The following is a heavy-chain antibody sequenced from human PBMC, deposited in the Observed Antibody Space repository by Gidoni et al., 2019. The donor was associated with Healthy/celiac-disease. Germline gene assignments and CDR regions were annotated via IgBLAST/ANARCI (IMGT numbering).Heavy chain of an antibody. CDR3: ARDREGWFDP. J-gene: IGHJ5*02. CDR1: GFTFSSYW. CDR2: IKQDGSEN. Sequence: EVQMVESGGGLVQPGGSLRLSCAAAGFTFSSYWMSWVRQAPGKGLAWVANIKQDGSENYYVDSVKGRFTISRDNAKNSLYLQMNSLRAEDTAVYYCARDREGWFDPWGQGTLVTVSS. V-gene: IGHV3-7*03.